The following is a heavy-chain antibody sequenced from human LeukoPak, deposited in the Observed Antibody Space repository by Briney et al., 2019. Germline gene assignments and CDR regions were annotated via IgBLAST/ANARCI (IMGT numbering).Heavy chain of an antibody. Sequence: GGSLRLSCAASGFAFSSYGMHWVRQAPGKGLEWVAFIRYDGSNKYYADSVKGRFTISRDNSKSTLYLQMNSLRAEDTAVYYCARDLSGVAGYTYGRGIDYWGQGTLVTVSS. CDR2: IRYDGSNK. D-gene: IGHD5-18*01. J-gene: IGHJ4*02. CDR3: ARDLSGVAGYTYGRGIDY. V-gene: IGHV3-30*02. CDR1: GFAFSSYG.